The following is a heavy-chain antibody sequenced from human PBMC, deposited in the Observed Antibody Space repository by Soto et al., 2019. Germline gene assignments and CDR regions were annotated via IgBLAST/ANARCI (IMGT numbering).Heavy chain of an antibody. Sequence: GGSLRLSCAASGFTFSSYAMSWVRQAPGKGLEWVAGISWNSGLIGYADSVKGRFTISRDNAEKSLFLQMNSLRAEDTASYYCVKDYYSDRNGSQFDYWGQGTLSPSPQ. D-gene: IGHD3-22*01. CDR3: VKDYYSDRNGSQFDY. CDR1: GFTFSSYA. V-gene: IGHV3-9*01. J-gene: IGHJ4*02. CDR2: ISWNSGLI.